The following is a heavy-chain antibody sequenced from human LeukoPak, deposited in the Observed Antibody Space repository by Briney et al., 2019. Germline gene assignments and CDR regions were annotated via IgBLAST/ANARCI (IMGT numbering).Heavy chain of an antibody. CDR1: GFTFSRSA. D-gene: IGHD3-22*01. CDR3: AKDGLYYDGSEHVYYFLS. Sequence: GGSLRLSCAASGFTFSRSAMTGVRQGPGTGLEFVASIIYSGGATYYADSVKGRFTISRDNSKNTLYLQMNSLRAEDTALYYCAKDGLYYDGSEHVYYFLSWGQGPLVTVSS. V-gene: IGHV3-23*01. CDR2: IIYSGGAT. J-gene: IGHJ4*02.